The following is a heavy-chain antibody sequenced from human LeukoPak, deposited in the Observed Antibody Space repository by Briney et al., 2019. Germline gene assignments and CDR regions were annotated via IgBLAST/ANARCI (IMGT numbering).Heavy chain of an antibody. J-gene: IGHJ6*02. Sequence: GGSLRLSCAASGFNTNKYAMTWVRQAPGKGLEWVSGISLSGDDTYYADSVKGRFTISRDNSKNTLFLQMNSLRVEDTAVYYCASSEFYYGFDVRGQGTTVTVSS. CDR2: ISLSGDDT. V-gene: IGHV3-23*01. CDR3: ASSEFYYGFDV. CDR1: GFNTNKYA.